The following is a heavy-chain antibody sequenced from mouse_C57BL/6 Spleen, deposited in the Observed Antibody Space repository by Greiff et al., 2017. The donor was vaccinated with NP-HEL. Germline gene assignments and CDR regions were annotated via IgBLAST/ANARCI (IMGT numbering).Heavy chain of an antibody. V-gene: IGHV1-26*01. CDR2: INPNNGGT. D-gene: IGHD1-1*01. CDR3: ASPTTSGSSYDYAMDY. Sequence: EVQLQQSGPELVKPGASVKISCKASGYTFTDYYMNWVKQSHGKSLEWIGDINPNNGGTSYNQKFKGKATLTVDKSSSTAYMELRSLTSEDSAVYYCASPTTSGSSYDYAMDYWGQGTSVTVSS. CDR1: GYTFTDYY. J-gene: IGHJ4*01.